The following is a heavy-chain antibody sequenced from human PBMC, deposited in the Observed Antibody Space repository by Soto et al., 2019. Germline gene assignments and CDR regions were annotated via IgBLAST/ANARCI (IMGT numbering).Heavy chain of an antibody. CDR2: INAGNGET. V-gene: IGHV1-3*01. Sequence: QVQLVQSGAEVKMPGASVKVSCKASGFTFSSYAIHWVRQAPGQGLEWMGCINAGNGETKYSQRFQGRVTITRDTSASTAYVELSSLRSEDTAVYYCAPAAAGNPFGYWGQGTLVTVSS. D-gene: IGHD6-13*01. J-gene: IGHJ4*02. CDR1: GFTFSSYA. CDR3: APAAAGNPFGY.